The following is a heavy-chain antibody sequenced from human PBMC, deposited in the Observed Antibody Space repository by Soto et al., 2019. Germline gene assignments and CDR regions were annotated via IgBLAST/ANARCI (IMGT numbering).Heavy chain of an antibody. Sequence: GGSLRLSCAASGFTFNIYAMTWVRQAPGKGLEWVSTTGATGRTTYYADSVKGRFTVSRDNSKNTLDLQMSNLRAEDTAVYYCATVHNTSRAFDYWGQGTLVTVSS. D-gene: IGHD1-20*01. CDR1: GFTFNIYA. CDR2: TGATGRTT. J-gene: IGHJ4*02. CDR3: ATVHNTSRAFDY. V-gene: IGHV3-23*01.